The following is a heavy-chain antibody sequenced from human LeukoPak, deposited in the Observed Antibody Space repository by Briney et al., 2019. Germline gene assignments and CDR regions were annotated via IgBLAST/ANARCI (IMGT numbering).Heavy chain of an antibody. D-gene: IGHD3-9*01. V-gene: IGHV3-49*04. CDR1: GFTFGDYA. J-gene: IGHJ4*02. Sequence: PGGSLRLSCTASGFTFGDYAMSWVRQAPGKGLEWVGFIRSKAYGGTTEYAASVKGRFTISRDDSKSIAYLQMNSLKTEDTAVYYCTRDRHVLRYFDWLPDYWGQGTLVTVSS. CDR3: TRDRHVLRYFDWLPDY. CDR2: IRSKAYGGTT.